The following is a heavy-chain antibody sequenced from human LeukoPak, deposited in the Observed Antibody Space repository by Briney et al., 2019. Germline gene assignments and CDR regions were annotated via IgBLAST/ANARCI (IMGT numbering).Heavy chain of an antibody. CDR1: GGSISSDGFY. CDR2: ISYSGST. V-gene: IGHV4-31*03. Sequence: PSQTLSLTCTVSGGSISSDGFYWSWVRQHPGKGLEWVGYISYSGSTYYNPSLKSRVSVSLDTSKSQFSLKLTSVTAADTAVELCARGPSYCDFWGQGTLVTVSS. J-gene: IGHJ4*02. CDR3: ARGPSYCDF.